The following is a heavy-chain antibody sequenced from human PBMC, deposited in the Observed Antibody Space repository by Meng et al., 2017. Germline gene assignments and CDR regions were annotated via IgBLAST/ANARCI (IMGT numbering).Heavy chain of an antibody. J-gene: IGHJ4*02. Sequence: VQLEESWGGLERPGGSLRLSCAASGFTFSSYWMHWVRQSPGKGLVWASRISGDGSITNYADSVKGRFTISRDNAKNTLYLQMNSLRPEDTAVYYCLDEAPRSDYWGQGSLVTVSS. CDR1: GFTFSSYW. D-gene: IGHD1-1*01. V-gene: IGHV3-74*02. CDR2: ISGDGSIT. CDR3: LDEAPRSDY.